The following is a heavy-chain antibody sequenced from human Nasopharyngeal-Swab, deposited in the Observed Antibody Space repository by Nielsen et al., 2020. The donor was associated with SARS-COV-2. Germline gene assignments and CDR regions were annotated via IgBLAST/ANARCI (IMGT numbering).Heavy chain of an antibody. J-gene: IGHJ5*02. Sequence: WIRQPPGKGLEWVSVIYSGGSTYYADSVKGRFTISRDNAKNSLYLQMNSLRAEDTAVYYCARAGIVVVPAAMSWGGWFDPWGQGTLVTVSS. CDR3: ARAGIVVVPAAMSWGGWFDP. D-gene: IGHD2-2*01. V-gene: IGHV3-53*01. CDR2: IYSGGST.